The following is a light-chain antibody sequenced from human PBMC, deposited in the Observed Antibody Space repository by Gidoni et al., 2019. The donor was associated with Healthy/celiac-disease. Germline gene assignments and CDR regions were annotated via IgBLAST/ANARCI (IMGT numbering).Light chain of an antibody. J-gene: IGKJ1*01. Sequence: DIQMTQSPSTLSASVGDRVTITCRASQSISSWLAWYQQKPGKAPKLLIYDASSLESGVPPRFSGSGSGTEFTLTISSLQPDDFATYYCQQYNSYSRFGQGTKVEIK. CDR2: DAS. CDR3: QQYNSYSR. V-gene: IGKV1-5*01. CDR1: QSISSW.